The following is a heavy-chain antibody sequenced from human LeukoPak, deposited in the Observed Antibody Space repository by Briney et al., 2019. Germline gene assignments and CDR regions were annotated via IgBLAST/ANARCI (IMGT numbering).Heavy chain of an antibody. J-gene: IGHJ6*02. V-gene: IGHV4-31*03. Sequence: SQTLSLTCTVSGGSISSGGYYWSWIRQHPGKGLEWIGYIYYSGSTYYNPSLKSRVTISVDTPKNQFSLKLSSVTAADTAVYYCARGPHCSGGSCYSVYYYGMDVWGQGTTVTVSS. CDR2: IYYSGST. CDR3: ARGPHCSGGSCYSVYYYGMDV. D-gene: IGHD2-15*01. CDR1: GGSISSGGYY.